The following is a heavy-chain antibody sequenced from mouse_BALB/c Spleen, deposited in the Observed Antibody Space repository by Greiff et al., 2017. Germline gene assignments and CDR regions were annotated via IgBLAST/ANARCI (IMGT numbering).Heavy chain of an antibody. J-gene: IGHJ3*01. Sequence: QVQLQQSGAELAKPGASVKMSCKASGYTFTSCWMHWVKQRPGQGLEWIGYINPSTGYTEYNQKFKDKATLTADKSSSTAYMQLSSLTSEDSAVYYCALGFAYWGQGTLVTVAA. CDR1: GYTFTSCW. D-gene: IGHD3-3*01. CDR3: ALGFAY. CDR2: INPSTGYT. V-gene: IGHV1-7*01.